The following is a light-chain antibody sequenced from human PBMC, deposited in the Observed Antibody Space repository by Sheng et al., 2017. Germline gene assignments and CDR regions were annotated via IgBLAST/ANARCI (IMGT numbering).Light chain of an antibody. CDR2: QDK. CDR1: KLGDKY. J-gene: IGLJ2*01. CDR3: QAWATSTVV. Sequence: SYELTQPPSVSVSPGQTASITCSGDKLGDKYVCWYQQRPGQSPVLVMYQDKKRPSGIPERFSGSISGXTATLTITGTQAMDEADYYCQAWATSTVVFGGGTKLTV. V-gene: IGLV3-1*01.